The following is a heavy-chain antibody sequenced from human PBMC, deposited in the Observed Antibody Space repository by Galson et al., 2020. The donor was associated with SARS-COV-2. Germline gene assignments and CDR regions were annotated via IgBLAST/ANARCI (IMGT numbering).Heavy chain of an antibody. V-gene: IGHV3-30*18. CDR2: ISYDGSKT. CDR1: GFTFSSYD. J-gene: IGHJ4*02. CDR3: AKGHSESANTVDN. Sequence: GGSLRLSCEASGFTFSSYDMHWVRQTPGKGLEWLTIISYDGSKTYYDDSVKGRFSVSRDNSKNTLFLRMTSLRDEDTAVYYCAKGHSESANTVDNWGPGTLVTVSS. D-gene: IGHD4-4*01.